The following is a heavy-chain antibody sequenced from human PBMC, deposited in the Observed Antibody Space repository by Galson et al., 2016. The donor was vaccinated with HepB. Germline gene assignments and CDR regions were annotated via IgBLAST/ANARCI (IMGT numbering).Heavy chain of an antibody. CDR2: ITDSGGRT. CDR3: AKMGGSGRSYLRFFDY. J-gene: IGHJ4*02. D-gene: IGHD3-10*01. Sequence: SLRLSCAASGFTFNTSAMSWVRQAPGKGLEWVSVITDSGGRTDYADSVKGRFTVARDNSKNTLFLQMTSLRADDTAVYYCAKMGGSGRSYLRFFDYWRQGTLVTVSS. CDR1: GFTFNTSA. V-gene: IGHV3-23*01.